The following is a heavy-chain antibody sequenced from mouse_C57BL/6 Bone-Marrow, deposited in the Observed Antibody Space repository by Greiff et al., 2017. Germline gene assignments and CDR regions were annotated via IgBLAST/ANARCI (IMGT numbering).Heavy chain of an antibody. CDR3: TTPFYYCGSRRFDD. V-gene: IGHV14-4*01. CDR2: IDPENGDT. Sequence: VQLQQSGAELVRPGASVKLSCTASGFNFKDDYMHWVKQRPEQGLEWIGWIDPENGDTKYASKFKGKATITADTSSNTAYLQLSSLTSEDTAVYYCTTPFYYCGSRRFDDWGQGTTLTVAT. J-gene: IGHJ2*01. D-gene: IGHD1-1*01. CDR1: GFNFKDDY.